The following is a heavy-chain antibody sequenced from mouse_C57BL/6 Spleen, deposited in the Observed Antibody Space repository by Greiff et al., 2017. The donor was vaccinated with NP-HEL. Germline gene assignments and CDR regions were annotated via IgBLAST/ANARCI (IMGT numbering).Heavy chain of an antibody. CDR1: GYTFTSYG. CDR3: ARNYGSSRDYFDD. D-gene: IGHD1-1*01. Sequence: QVQLQQSGAELARPGASVKLSCKASGYTFTSYGISWVKQRTGQGLEWIGEIYPRSGNTYYNEKFKGKATLTADKSSSTAYMELRSLTSEDSAVYFCARNYGSSRDYFDDWGKGTTLTVSS. J-gene: IGHJ2*01. V-gene: IGHV1-81*01. CDR2: IYPRSGNT.